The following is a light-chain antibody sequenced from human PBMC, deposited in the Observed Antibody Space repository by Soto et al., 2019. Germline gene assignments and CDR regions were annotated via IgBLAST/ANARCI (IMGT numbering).Light chain of an antibody. CDR1: QNIAEF. Sequence: DVQMTQSPSSLSASIGDRVTLTCRASQNIAEFLNWYQVKSDKGPKLVIYGTSTLESGVPSRFSGGGSGTEFTLTISNLHPEDFAVYYCQQFYSPVLSFGGGTRVELK. V-gene: IGKV1-39*01. CDR2: GTS. J-gene: IGKJ4*01. CDR3: QQFYSPVLS.